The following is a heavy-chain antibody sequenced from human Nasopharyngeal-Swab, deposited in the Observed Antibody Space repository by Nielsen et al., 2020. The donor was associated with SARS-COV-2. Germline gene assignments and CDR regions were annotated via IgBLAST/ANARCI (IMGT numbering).Heavy chain of an antibody. J-gene: IGHJ4*02. CDR1: GYTFTTYA. D-gene: IGHD1-26*01. CDR3: ARSGTVGAPGFDY. CDR2: INACTGNR. Sequence: ASVKVSCKVSGYTFTTYAIHWVRHAPGQRLEWMAWINACTGNREYSQRFQGRVTISADTSASTAYMELHSLRSEDTAVYYCARSGTVGAPGFDYWGQGTLVTVSS. V-gene: IGHV1-3*01.